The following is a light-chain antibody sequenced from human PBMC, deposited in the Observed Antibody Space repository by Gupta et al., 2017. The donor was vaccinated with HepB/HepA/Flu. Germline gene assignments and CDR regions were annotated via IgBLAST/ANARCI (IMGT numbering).Light chain of an antibody. CDR3: QQKDTTPVT. CDR1: QSLTTF. Sequence: IQMTQSPSSLSASLGDRVTITCPASQSLTTFLVWYQHKPEKAPKLLIYDASMLQSGVSSRFSGSGAGTDFTLTISRRQPEDFATYYCQQKDTTPVTFGQGTQLESK. CDR2: DAS. V-gene: IGKV1-39*01. J-gene: IGKJ5*01.